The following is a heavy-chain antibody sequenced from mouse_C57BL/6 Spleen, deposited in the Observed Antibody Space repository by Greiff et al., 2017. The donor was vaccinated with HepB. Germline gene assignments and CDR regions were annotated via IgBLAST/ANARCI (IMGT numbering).Heavy chain of an antibody. CDR1: GFTFSSYG. D-gene: IGHD2-14*01. J-gene: IGHJ3*01. Sequence: VQLKESGGDLVKPGGSLKLSCAASGFTFSSYGMSWVRQTPDKRLEWVATISSGGSYTYYPDSVKGRFTISRDNAKNTLYLQMSSLKSEDTAMYYCAGYDGWFAYWGQGTLVTVSA. CDR2: ISSGGSYT. V-gene: IGHV5-6*01. CDR3: AGYDGWFAY.